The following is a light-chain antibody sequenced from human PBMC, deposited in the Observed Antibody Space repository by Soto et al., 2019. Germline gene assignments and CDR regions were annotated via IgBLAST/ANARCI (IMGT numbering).Light chain of an antibody. CDR2: DAS. CDR3: QHYGSSPPIT. V-gene: IGKV3-20*01. Sequence: EIVLTQSPGTLSLSPGERATLSCRASQSVSSYLAWYQQKPGQAPRLLIYDASNRATGISDRFSGSGSGTDFTLTISRLEPEDFAVYYCQHYGSSPPITFGQGTRLEI. CDR1: QSVSSY. J-gene: IGKJ5*01.